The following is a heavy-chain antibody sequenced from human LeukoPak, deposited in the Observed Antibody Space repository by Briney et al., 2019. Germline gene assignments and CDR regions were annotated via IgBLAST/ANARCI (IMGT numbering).Heavy chain of an antibody. V-gene: IGHV4-38-2*02. D-gene: IGHD6-19*01. CDR1: GYSISSGYY. CDR3: ARGRRDRSGWYSGVKFDY. Sequence: SETLSLTCTVSGYSISSGYYWGWIRQPPGKGLEWIGSIYHSGSTYYNPSLKSQVSISIDTSKNQFSLKLSSVTAADTAVYYCARGRRDRSGWYSGVKFDYWGQGTLVTVSS. CDR2: IYHSGST. J-gene: IGHJ4*02.